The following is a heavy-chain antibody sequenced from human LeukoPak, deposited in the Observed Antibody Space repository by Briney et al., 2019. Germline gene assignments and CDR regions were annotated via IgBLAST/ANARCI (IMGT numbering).Heavy chain of an antibody. V-gene: IGHV1-2*04. D-gene: IGHD3-16*01. CDR2: MNPNSGGT. Sequence: GASVNVSCKAFGYTFNDYYTHWVRQAPGQGLEWMGWMNPNSGGTKYAQKFQGWVTMTRDTSISTAYMELSGLKPDDTAVYYCARPLGQGWYFDLWGRGTLVTVSS. CDR3: ARPLGQGWYFDL. J-gene: IGHJ2*01. CDR1: GYTFNDYY.